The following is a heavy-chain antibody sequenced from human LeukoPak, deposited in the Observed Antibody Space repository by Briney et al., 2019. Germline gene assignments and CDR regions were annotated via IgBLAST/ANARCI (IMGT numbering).Heavy chain of an antibody. Sequence: PAETLSLTCTVSGGSIYRSTYYWGWIRQPPGKGLEWIGSIYYSGSTYYNPSLRSRFTISVDTSKNQFSLKLKSVTAGDPAVYYCASLTGSLPAFWGQGTLVTVSS. V-gene: IGHV4-39*01. D-gene: IGHD1-26*01. CDR3: ASLTGSLPAF. J-gene: IGHJ4*02. CDR1: GGSIYRSTYY. CDR2: IYYSGST.